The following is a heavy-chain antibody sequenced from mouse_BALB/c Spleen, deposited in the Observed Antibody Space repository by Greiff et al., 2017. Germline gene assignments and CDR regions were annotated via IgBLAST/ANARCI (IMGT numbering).Heavy chain of an antibody. J-gene: IGHJ3*01. Sequence: EVQGVESGGGLVKPGGSLKLSCAASGFTFSSYTMSWVRQTPEKRLEWVATISSGGSYTYYPDSVKGRFTISRDNAKNTLYLQMSSLKSEDTAMYYCTRDGVRRRGAWFAYWGQGTLVTVSA. CDR1: GFTFSSYT. D-gene: IGHD2-14*01. V-gene: IGHV5-6-4*01. CDR2: ISSGGSYT. CDR3: TRDGVRRRGAWFAY.